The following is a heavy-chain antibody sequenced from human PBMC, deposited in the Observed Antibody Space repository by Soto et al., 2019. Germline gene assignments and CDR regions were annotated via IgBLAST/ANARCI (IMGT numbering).Heavy chain of an antibody. CDR3: VRYRRPRKPYGMDV. CDR2: IYYSGST. Sequence: QVQLQESGPGLVKPSETLSLTCTVSSGSVSSGSYYWSWIRQPPGKGLEWIGYIYYSGSTNYNPSIKSRVTISVDTSKNQFSLKLSSVTAADTAVYYCVRYRRPRKPYGMDVWGQWTTVTVSS. CDR1: SGSVSSGSYY. J-gene: IGHJ6*02. V-gene: IGHV4-61*01. D-gene: IGHD1-1*01.